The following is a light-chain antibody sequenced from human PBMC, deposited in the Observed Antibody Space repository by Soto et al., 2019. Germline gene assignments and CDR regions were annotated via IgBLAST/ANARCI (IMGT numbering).Light chain of an antibody. CDR3: AAWDGSLSAVV. J-gene: IGLJ2*01. CDR1: RSNIGTYT. V-gene: IGLV1-44*01. Sequence: QSVLTQSPSASGTPGQRVTISCSGSRSNIGTYTVNWYQQLPGTAPTLLIYLNTQRPSGVPARFSGSKSGTSASLAISGLQSEDEADSYCAAWDGSLSAVVFGGGTKLTVL. CDR2: LNT.